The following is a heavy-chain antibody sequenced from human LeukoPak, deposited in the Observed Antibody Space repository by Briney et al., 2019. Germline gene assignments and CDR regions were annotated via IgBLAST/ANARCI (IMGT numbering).Heavy chain of an antibody. CDR3: ARGPYCGGGTCYTLGAFDI. D-gene: IGHD2-15*01. CDR2: ISHSGGST. CDR1: GFTFPTYA. V-gene: IGHV3-23*01. J-gene: IGHJ3*02. Sequence: GRSLRLSCAASGFTFPTYAMTWVRQAPGKGLEWVSGISHSGGSTYYADSVKGRFNISRDNSRNTVYLQMNSLRAEDSAVYHCARGPYCGGGTCYTLGAFDIWSQGTLASVSS.